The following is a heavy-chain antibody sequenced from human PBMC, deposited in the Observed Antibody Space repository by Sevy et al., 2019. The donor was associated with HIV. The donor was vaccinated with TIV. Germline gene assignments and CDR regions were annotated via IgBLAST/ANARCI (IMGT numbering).Heavy chain of an antibody. CDR2: LSSSSRTI. CDR1: GLTFSSDS. Sequence: GGSLRLTCVVSGLTFSSDSMNWVRRAPGKGLEWLAYLSSSSRTIDYADSVEGRFTMSRDNDKKSVFLQMNNLRDEDSATYYCARDVDTPFVRSFDSWGQGTLVTVSS. V-gene: IGHV3-48*02. CDR3: ARDVDTPFVRSFDS. D-gene: IGHD5-18*01. J-gene: IGHJ4*02.